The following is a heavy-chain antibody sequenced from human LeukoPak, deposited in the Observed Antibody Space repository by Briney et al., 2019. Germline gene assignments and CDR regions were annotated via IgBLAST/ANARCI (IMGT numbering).Heavy chain of an antibody. CDR2: IRYDGSNE. CDR3: AKDTGRDFDY. V-gene: IGHV3-30*02. CDR1: GFTFSSYG. J-gene: IGHJ4*02. D-gene: IGHD2-8*02. Sequence: SGGSLRLSCAASGFTFSSYGMHWVRQAPGKGLEWVAFIRYDGSNEYYADSVKGRFTISRDNSKNTLDLQMNSLRAEDTAVYYCAKDTGRDFDYWGQGTLATVSS.